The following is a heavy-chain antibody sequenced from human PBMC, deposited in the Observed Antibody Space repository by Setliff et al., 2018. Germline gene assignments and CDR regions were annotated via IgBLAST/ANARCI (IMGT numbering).Heavy chain of an antibody. Sequence: GASVKVSCKASGYIFTTYGFNWVRQAPGQGLEWMGMISTYTGKTTYAQKFQGRVTMTTDTSTGTGYMELRSLRSDDTAVYFCARFGGSCSSSSCYAPDLWGQGTRVTVSS. D-gene: IGHD2-2*01. CDR2: ISTYTGKT. J-gene: IGHJ3*01. CDR3: ARFGGSCSSSSCYAPDL. CDR1: GYIFTTYG. V-gene: IGHV1-18*01.